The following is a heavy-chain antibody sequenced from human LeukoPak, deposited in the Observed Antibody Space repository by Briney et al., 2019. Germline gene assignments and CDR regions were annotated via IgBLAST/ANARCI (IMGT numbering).Heavy chain of an antibody. CDR3: ARSQSSSLIDY. V-gene: IGHV3-23*01. CDR2: ISGSGGST. J-gene: IGHJ4*02. CDR1: GFTFSSHA. D-gene: IGHD6-13*01. Sequence: PGGSLRLSCAASGFTFSSHAMSWVRQAPGKGLEWVSAISGSGGSTYYADSVKGRFTISRDNSKNTLYLQMNSLRAEDTAVYFCARSQSSSLIDYWGLGTLVTVSS.